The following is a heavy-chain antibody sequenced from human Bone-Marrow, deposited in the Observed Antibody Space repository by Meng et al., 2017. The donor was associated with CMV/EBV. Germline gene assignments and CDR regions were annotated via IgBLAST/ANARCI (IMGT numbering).Heavy chain of an antibody. J-gene: IGHJ4*02. CDR1: GGSISSSSYY. V-gene: IGHV4-39*01. D-gene: IGHD1-26*01. CDR3: ARNSPREGIDY. Sequence: SETLSLTCTVSGGSISSSSYYWGWIRQPPGKGLEWSGSIYYSGSTYYNPSLKSRVTISVDTSKNQFSLKLSSATAADTAVYYCARNSPREGIDYWGQGTLVTVYS. CDR2: IYYSGST.